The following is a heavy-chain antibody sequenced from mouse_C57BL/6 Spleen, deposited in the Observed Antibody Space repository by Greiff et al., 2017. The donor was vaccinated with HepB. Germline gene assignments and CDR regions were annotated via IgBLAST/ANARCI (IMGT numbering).Heavy chain of an antibody. V-gene: IGHV1-15*01. J-gene: IGHJ3*01. D-gene: IGHD2-5*01. CDR1: GYTFTDYE. CDR3: TRGDYYSNYDCFAY. CDR2: IDPETGGT. Sequence: VQLQQSGAELVRPGASVTLSCKASGYTFTDYEMHWVKQTPVHGLEWIGAIDPETGGTAYNQKFKGKAILTADKSSSTAYMELRSLTSEDSAVYYFTRGDYYSNYDCFAYWGQGTLVTVSA.